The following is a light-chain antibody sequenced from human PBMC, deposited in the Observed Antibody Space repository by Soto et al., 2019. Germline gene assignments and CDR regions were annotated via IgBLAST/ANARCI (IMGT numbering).Light chain of an antibody. CDR2: GAS. V-gene: IGKV3-20*01. CDR1: HPVDSNS. J-gene: IGKJ4*01. CDR3: QQYVASPLT. Sequence: VLTQSPGALSVSPGETVTLSCRASHPVDSNSLAWYHHKPGLAPRLLIFGASTRAARIPDRFSGSGSGTDFTLTISRLEPEDSGLYYCQQYVASPLTFGGGTRVEMK.